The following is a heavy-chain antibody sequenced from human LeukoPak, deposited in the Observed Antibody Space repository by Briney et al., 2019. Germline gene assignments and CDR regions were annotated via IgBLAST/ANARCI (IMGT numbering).Heavy chain of an antibody. CDR1: GGSISSSTYY. D-gene: IGHD3-9*01. CDR2: INHSGST. CDR3: ARQYYDILTGYYNSY. J-gene: IGHJ4*02. V-gene: IGHV4-39*01. Sequence: SETLSLTCTVSGGSISSSTYYWGWIRQPPGKGLEWIGEINHSGSTNYNPSLKSRVTISVDTSKNQFSLKLSSVTAANTAVYYCARQYYDILTGYYNSYWGQGTLVTVSS.